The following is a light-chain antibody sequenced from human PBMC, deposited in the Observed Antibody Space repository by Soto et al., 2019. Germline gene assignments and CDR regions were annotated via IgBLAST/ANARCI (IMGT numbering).Light chain of an antibody. CDR1: QSIGTY. J-gene: IGKJ2*03. CDR3: QPLLTYPFS. Sequence: DIQMTQSPSSLPASVGDRISITCRASQSIGTYLSWYQQKPGKAPKLLIYGASNLQSGVPSRFSGSGSETVFPLTINTLQAEDFATYYCQPLLTYPFSFGQGTKLNIK. CDR2: GAS. V-gene: IGKV1-39*01.